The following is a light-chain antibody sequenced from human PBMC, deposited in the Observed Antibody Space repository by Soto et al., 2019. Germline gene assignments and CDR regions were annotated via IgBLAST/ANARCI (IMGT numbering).Light chain of an antibody. CDR3: QQYYTNSWS. Sequence: DIVMTQSPDSLAVSLGERATINCKSSQSVLYSPNNKNYLAWYQHKPGQPPKMLIYWASIRESGVPDRFSGSGSGTGFTLTISSLQSEDVAVYYCQQYYTNSWSFGQGTKVEIK. J-gene: IGKJ1*01. CDR1: QSVLYSPNNKNY. CDR2: WAS. V-gene: IGKV4-1*01.